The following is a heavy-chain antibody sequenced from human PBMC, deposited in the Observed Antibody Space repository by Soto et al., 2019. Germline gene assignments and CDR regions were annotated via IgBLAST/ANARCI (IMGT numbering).Heavy chain of an antibody. CDR2: VKVDGRDK. J-gene: IGHJ4*02. V-gene: IGHV3-7*03. D-gene: IGHD3-10*02. Sequence: EVQLMESGGGLVQPGGSLRLSCAASGFSFSSYWMTWVRKGPGKGLEWLAKVKVDGRDKDYVGSVKGRFTISRDNANKSVTREMSSLRVEDTAVYYCLRVYVFRGEWHPVTYFDFWGQGIQVTVSP. CDR1: GFSFSSYW. CDR3: LRVYVFRGEWHPVTYFDF.